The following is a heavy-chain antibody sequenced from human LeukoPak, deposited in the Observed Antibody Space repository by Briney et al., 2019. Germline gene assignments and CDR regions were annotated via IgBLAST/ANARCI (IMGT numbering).Heavy chain of an antibody. V-gene: IGHV4-39*07. J-gene: IGHJ3*02. CDR1: GGSNSSSSYY. CDR3: AREAVVRDGYHGGADAFDT. CDR2: IYYSGST. Sequence: SETLSLTCTVSGGSNSSSSYYWGWIRQPPGKGLEWIGSIYYSGSTYYNPSLKSRVTISVDTSKNQFSLKLSSVTAADTAVYYCAREAVVRDGYHGGADAFDTWGQGTIVTVSS. D-gene: IGHD5-24*01.